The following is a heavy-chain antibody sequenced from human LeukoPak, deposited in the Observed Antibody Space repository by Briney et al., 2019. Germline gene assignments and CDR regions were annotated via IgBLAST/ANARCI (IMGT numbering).Heavy chain of an antibody. CDR1: GFTFSSYA. D-gene: IGHD6-19*01. J-gene: IGHJ5*02. CDR3: ARAGYSSGWYQGNWFDP. Sequence: GRSLRLSCAASGFTFSSYAVHWVRQAPGKGLEWVAVISYDGSNKYYADSVKGRFTISRDNSKNTLYLQMNSLRAEDTAVYYCARAGYSSGWYQGNWFDPWGQGTLVTVSS. CDR2: ISYDGSNK. V-gene: IGHV3-30*04.